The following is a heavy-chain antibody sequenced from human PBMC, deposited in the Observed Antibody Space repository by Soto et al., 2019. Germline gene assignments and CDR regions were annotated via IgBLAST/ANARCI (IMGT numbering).Heavy chain of an antibody. CDR3: ARDDSLGYCSGGSCYSYNWFDP. CDR1: GGSISSYY. CDR2: IYYSGST. V-gene: IGHV4-59*01. Sequence: PSEALSLTCTVSGGSISSYYWSWIRQPPGKGLEWIGYIYYSGSTNYNPSLKSRVTISVDTSKNQFSLKLSSVTAADTAVYYCARDDSLGYCSGGSCYSYNWFDPWGQGTLVTVSS. J-gene: IGHJ5*02. D-gene: IGHD2-15*01.